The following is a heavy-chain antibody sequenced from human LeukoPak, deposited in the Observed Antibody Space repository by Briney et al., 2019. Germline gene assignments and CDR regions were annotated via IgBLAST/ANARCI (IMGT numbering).Heavy chain of an antibody. CDR2: INPNSGDT. V-gene: IGHV1-2*02. CDR3: ARSYVAAALLDL. D-gene: IGHD6-13*01. J-gene: IGHJ2*01. CDR1: GYTFTGFY. Sequence: AASVTVSCTASGYTFTGFYMHWVRQAPGQGLEWMGWINPNSGDTNYAQKFQGRVTMTRDTSISTAYMELTTLRSDDTAVYYCARSYVAAALLDLWGRGTLVTVSS.